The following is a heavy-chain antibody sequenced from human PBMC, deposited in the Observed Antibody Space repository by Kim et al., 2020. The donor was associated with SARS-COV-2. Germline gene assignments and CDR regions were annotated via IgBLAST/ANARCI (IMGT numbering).Heavy chain of an antibody. V-gene: IGHV3-49*03. D-gene: IGHD4-17*01. CDR1: GFSFGDYA. Sequence: GGSLRLSCTTSGFSFGDYAMTWFRQAPGKGLEWVGFIRSKAYGGTPEYAASVKGRFTISRDDSKSIAYLQMNSLKTEDTAVYYCTRDPINAVTTDYWGQGTLVTVSP. CDR3: TRDPINAVTTDY. J-gene: IGHJ4*02. CDR2: IRSKAYGGTP.